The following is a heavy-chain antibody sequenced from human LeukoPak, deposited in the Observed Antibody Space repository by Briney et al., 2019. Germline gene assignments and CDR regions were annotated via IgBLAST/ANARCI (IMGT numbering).Heavy chain of an antibody. CDR2: IYHSGST. Sequence: PSETLSLICAVSGGSISSGAYWGWVRPPPGKGLEWIGTIYHSGSTYYNPSLNSRVTISIDTSKNQFSLKLSSVTAADTAVYYCANSWYYLDSSGLPKSDAFDRWGQWTLVTVSS. J-gene: IGHJ3*01. CDR3: ANSWYYLDSSGLPKSDAFDR. V-gene: IGHV4-38-2*01. D-gene: IGHD3-22*01. CDR1: GGSISSGAY.